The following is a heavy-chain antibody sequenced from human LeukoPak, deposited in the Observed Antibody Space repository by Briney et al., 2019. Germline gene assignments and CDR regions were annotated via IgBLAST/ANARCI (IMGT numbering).Heavy chain of an antibody. D-gene: IGHD6-13*01. Sequence: GESLKVSCKGSGYSFTSYWIGWVRQMPGKGLEWMGIIYPGDSDTRYSPSFQGQVTISADKSISTAYLQWSSLKASDTAMYYCAVTGTAAGTTEYFDYWGQGTLVTVSS. V-gene: IGHV5-51*01. J-gene: IGHJ4*02. CDR1: GYSFTSYW. CDR2: IYPGDSDT. CDR3: AVTGTAAGTTEYFDY.